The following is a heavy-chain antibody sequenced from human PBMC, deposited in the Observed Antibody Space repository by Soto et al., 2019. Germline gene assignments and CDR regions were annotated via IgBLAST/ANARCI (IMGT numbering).Heavy chain of an antibody. D-gene: IGHD2-15*01. CDR1: GYTFTSYA. CDR3: ASDQYCSGGSCYITFPY. V-gene: IGHV1-3*01. J-gene: IGHJ4*02. Sequence: ASVKVSCKASGYTFTSYAMHWVRQAPGQRLEWMGWINAGNGNTKYSQKFQGRVTITRDTSASTAYMELSSLRSEDTAVYYCASDQYCSGGSCYITFPYWGQGTLVTVSS. CDR2: INAGNGNT.